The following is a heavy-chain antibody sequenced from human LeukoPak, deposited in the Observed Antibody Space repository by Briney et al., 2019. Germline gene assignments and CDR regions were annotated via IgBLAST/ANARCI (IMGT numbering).Heavy chain of an antibody. CDR1: GFTFSSYW. Sequence: GGSLRLSCAASGFTFSSYWMSWVRQAPGKGLEWVANIKQDGSEKYYVDSVKGRFTISRDNAKNSLYLQMNSLRAEDTAVYYCARVQRGIAVALDYWGQGTLATVSS. CDR2: IKQDGSEK. D-gene: IGHD6-19*01. J-gene: IGHJ4*02. V-gene: IGHV3-7*04. CDR3: ARVQRGIAVALDY.